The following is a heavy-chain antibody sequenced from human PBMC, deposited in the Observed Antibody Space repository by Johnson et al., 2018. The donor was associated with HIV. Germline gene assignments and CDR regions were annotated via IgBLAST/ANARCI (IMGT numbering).Heavy chain of an antibody. Sequence: VQLVESGGGLVQPGGSLRLSCAASGFTVSSNEMSWIRQAPGKGLEWVSSISGGSTYYADSRKGRFTISRDNSKNTLYLQMNSLRAEDTAVYYCAKRDPRYAFDIWGQGTMVTVSS. CDR2: ISGGST. J-gene: IGHJ3*02. CDR3: AKRDPRYAFDI. V-gene: IGHV3-38*03. CDR1: GFTVSSNE.